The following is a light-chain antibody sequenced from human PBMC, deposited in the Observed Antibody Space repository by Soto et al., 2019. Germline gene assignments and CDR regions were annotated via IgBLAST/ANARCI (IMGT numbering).Light chain of an antibody. CDR3: QQRSNWPPLT. J-gene: IGKJ4*01. Sequence: EIVMTQSPATLSVSPGERVTLSCRASQNIWNKLAWYQQRPGQILRLLMYDVSSRASGIPARFTGSGSQTEFTLTINSLQSEDFAVYYCQQRSNWPPLTFGGGTKVEIK. V-gene: IGKV3-15*01. CDR2: DVS. CDR1: QNIWNK.